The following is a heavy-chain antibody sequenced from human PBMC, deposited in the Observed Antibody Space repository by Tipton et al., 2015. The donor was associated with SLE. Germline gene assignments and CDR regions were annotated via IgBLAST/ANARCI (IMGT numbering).Heavy chain of an antibody. J-gene: IGHJ4*02. CDR3: ANSVGDSSGYFFDY. D-gene: IGHD3-22*01. CDR2: ISESGGGT. V-gene: IGHV3-23*01. CDR1: GFTFSSYA. Sequence: SLRLSCAASGFTFSSYAMSWVRQAPGKGLEWVSVISESGGGTYYADSVKGRFTISRDNSKNTLYLQMNSLRAEDTAVYYCANSVGDSSGYFFDYWGQGTLVTVSS.